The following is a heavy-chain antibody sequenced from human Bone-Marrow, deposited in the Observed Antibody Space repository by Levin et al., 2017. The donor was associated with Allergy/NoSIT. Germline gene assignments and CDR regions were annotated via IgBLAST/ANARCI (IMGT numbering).Heavy chain of an antibody. J-gene: IGHJ6*02. CDR2: INGDGRGT. Sequence: ASVKVSCAASGFTFSTFRMHWVRQAPGKGLVWVSLINGDGRGTNYADSVKGRFIISRDNAKNTLSLQMDSLTAEDTGVYYCARDWGGLAVWGQGTTVTVSS. V-gene: IGHV3-74*01. D-gene: IGHD7-27*01. CDR3: ARDWGGLAV. CDR1: GFTFSTFR.